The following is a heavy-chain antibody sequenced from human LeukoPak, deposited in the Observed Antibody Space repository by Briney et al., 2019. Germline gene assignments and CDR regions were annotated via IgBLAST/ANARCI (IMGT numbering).Heavy chain of an antibody. J-gene: IGHJ3*02. Sequence: GGSLRLFCAASGFTVSSNYMSWVRQAPGKGLEWVSVIYSCGSTYYADSAKGRFTISRDNSKNTMYLQMNSLIAEDTAVYYCARGDCSGGSCYPRGCAFDIWGQGTMVTVSS. D-gene: IGHD2-15*01. V-gene: IGHV3-66*03. CDR2: IYSCGST. CDR3: ARGDCSGGSCYPRGCAFDI. CDR1: GFTVSSNY.